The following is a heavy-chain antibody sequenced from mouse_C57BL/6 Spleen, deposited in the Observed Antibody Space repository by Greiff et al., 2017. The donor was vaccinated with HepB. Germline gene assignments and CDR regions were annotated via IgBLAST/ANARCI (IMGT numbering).Heavy chain of an antibody. CDR2: ISDGGSYT. V-gene: IGHV5-4*01. J-gene: IGHJ2*01. CDR3: ARGVYSSGYPFDY. D-gene: IGHD3-2*02. Sequence: EVQLVESGGGLVKPGGSLKLSCAASGFTFSSYAMSWVRQTPEKRLEWVATISDGGSYTYYPDNVKGRFTISRDNAKNNLYLQMSHLKSEDTAMYYCARGVYSSGYPFDYWGQGTTLTVSS. CDR1: GFTFSSYA.